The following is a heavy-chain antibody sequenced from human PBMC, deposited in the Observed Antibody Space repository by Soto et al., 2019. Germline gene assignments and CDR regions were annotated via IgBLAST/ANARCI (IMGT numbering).Heavy chain of an antibody. CDR2: IYHSGST. V-gene: IGHV4-4*02. Sequence: SETLSLTCAVSGGSISSSNWWSWVRQPPGKGLEWIGKIYHSGSTNYNPSLKSRVTISVDKSKNQFSLKLSSVTAADTAVYYCAGELGWRAFDIWGQGTMVTVSS. CDR1: GGSISSSNW. D-gene: IGHD7-27*01. CDR3: AGELGWRAFDI. J-gene: IGHJ3*02.